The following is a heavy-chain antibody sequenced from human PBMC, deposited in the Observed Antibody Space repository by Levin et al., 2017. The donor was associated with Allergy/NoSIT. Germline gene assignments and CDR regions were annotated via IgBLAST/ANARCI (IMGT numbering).Heavy chain of an antibody. Sequence: PGESLKISCKASGGTFSSYAISWVRQAPGQGLEWMGGIIPIFGTANYAQKFQGRVTITADKSTSTAYMELSSLRSEDTAVYYCARAYAPQIYYYYGMDGWGQGTTVTVSS. CDR2: IIPIFGTA. CDR1: GGTFSSYA. J-gene: IGHJ6*02. V-gene: IGHV1-69*06. CDR3: ARAYAPQIYYYYGMDG.